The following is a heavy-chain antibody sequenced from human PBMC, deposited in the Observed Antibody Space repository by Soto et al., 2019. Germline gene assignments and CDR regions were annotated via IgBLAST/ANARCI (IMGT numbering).Heavy chain of an antibody. J-gene: IGHJ5*02. CDR1: GGSISSGDHY. Sequence: PSETLSLTCTVSGGSISSGDHYWSWIRQPPGKGLEWIGYIYYSGSTYYNPSLKSRVTISVDTSKNQFSLKLSSVTAADTAVYYCARDEKVTGTTLSWFDPWGQGTLVTGLL. CDR2: IYYSGST. CDR3: ARDEKVTGTTLSWFDP. V-gene: IGHV4-30-4*01. D-gene: IGHD1-7*01.